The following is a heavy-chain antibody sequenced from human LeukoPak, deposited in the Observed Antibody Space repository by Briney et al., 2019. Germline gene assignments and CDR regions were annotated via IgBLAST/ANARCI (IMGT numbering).Heavy chain of an antibody. CDR2: ISGGGDTT. V-gene: IGHV3-23*01. CDR3: AKNAGDGGYYYCLDV. J-gene: IGHJ6*03. Sequence: PGGSLRLSCAASGFTFNNYAMSWVRQAPGKGLEWVSTISGGGDTTYYSVKGRFIISRDNSKNTLFLNSLRAEDTAIYFCAKNAGDGGYYYCLDVWGKGTPVTVSS. D-gene: IGHD3-16*01. CDR1: GFTFNNYA.